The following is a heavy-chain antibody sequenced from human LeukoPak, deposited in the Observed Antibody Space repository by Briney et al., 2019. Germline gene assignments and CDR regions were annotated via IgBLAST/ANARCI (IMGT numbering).Heavy chain of an antibody. D-gene: IGHD7-27*01. V-gene: IGHV3-30*03. CDR1: GFTFSNYG. CDR2: ISYDGSNE. Sequence: GGSLILSCAASGFTFSNYGMHWVRQAPGKGLEWVAVISYDGSNEYYADSVKGRFTISRDTSRNTLYLQMNSLRAEDTALYYCARKFLTGRLIDYWGQGTLVTVSS. CDR3: ARKFLTGRLIDY. J-gene: IGHJ4*02.